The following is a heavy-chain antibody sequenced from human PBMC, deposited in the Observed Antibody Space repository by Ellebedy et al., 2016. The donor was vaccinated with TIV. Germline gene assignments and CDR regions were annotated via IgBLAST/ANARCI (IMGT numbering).Heavy chain of an antibody. CDR1: RFIVSTNH. D-gene: IGHD3-10*01. CDR3: AKGSFPFGDKSERIYSFQY. J-gene: IGHJ4*02. CDR2: GYT. V-gene: IGHV3-53*04. Sequence: GESLKISCPASRFIVSTNHMSWVRQAPGKGLEWVGGYTNYADSVKGRFTISTHNSRNTLYLQMTNLRTEDTAVYYCAKGSFPFGDKSERIYSFQYWGQGTLVTVSS.